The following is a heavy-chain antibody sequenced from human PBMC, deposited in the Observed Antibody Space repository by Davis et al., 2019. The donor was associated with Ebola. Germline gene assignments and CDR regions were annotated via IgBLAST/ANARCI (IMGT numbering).Heavy chain of an antibody. Sequence: ASVKVSCKASGYKFTSYDITWVRQAPGEGLEWMGTISPYNGNTKYAQKFQGRVTMTTDKSTTIVYMDVRSLTSDDTALYYCARVPRSNYGYYKRMDVWRQGTTVTVSS. CDR3: ARVPRSNYGYYKRMDV. D-gene: IGHD4-11*01. J-gene: IGHJ6*02. CDR2: ISPYNGNT. V-gene: IGHV1-18*01. CDR1: GYKFTSYD.